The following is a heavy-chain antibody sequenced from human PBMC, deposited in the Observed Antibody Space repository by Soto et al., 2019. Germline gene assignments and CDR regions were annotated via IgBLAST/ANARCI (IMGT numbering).Heavy chain of an antibody. V-gene: IGHV3-30*18. Sequence: PGGSLRLSCAASGFTFRSFGMHWVRQAPGKGLECVAVISYDGSNKYYADSVKGRFTISSDNAKSTLYLQMNSLRPEDTAVYFCAKEVRVETYYYYGMDVWGQGTTVTVSS. J-gene: IGHJ6*02. CDR3: AKEVRVETYYYYGMDV. CDR1: GFTFRSFG. CDR2: ISYDGSNK.